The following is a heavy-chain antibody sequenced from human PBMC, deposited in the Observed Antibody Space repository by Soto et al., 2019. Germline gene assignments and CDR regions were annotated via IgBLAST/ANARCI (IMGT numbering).Heavy chain of an antibody. CDR3: ARHSAGHCSSTSCSPHLNYYYYMDV. V-gene: IGHV4-39*01. Sequence: SQTLSLTCTVSGGSISSSSYYWGWIRQPPGKGLEWIGSIYYSGSTYYNPSLKSRVTISVDTSKNQLSLNLSSVTAADPALDYCARHSAGHCSSTSCSPHLNYYYYMDVWGKGTTVTVSS. CDR2: IYYSGST. J-gene: IGHJ6*03. D-gene: IGHD2-2*01. CDR1: GGSISSSSYY.